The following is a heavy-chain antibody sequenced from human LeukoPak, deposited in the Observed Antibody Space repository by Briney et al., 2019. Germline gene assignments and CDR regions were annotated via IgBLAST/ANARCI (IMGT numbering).Heavy chain of an antibody. V-gene: IGHV3-53*01. J-gene: IGHJ4*02. CDR1: GLTVSSNY. Sequence: GGSLRLSCAASGLTVSSNYISWVRQAPGKGLEWVSVIYSGGNTYYAHSVKGRFTISRDTSKNTLYLQMNSLRAEDTAVFYCAGSSSHLAFDYWGQGTLVTVSS. CDR2: IYSGGNT. CDR3: AGSSSHLAFDY. D-gene: IGHD6-13*01.